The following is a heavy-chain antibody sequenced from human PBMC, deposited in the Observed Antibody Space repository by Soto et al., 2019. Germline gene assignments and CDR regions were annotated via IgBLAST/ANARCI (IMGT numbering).Heavy chain of an antibody. J-gene: IGHJ5*02. Sequence: EAQLVESGGGLVQPGRSLKLSCAASGFTFSASGIHWVRQASGKGLEWVAHIKDKPNNYATEYAASVKGRFTISRDDSMNMAFLQMNNLKTEDTAVYFCTRQSARWEDWFDPWGQGTLVTFSS. CDR3: TRQSARWEDWFDP. V-gene: IGHV3-73*02. CDR2: IKDKPNNYAT. D-gene: IGHD1-26*01. CDR1: GFTFSASG.